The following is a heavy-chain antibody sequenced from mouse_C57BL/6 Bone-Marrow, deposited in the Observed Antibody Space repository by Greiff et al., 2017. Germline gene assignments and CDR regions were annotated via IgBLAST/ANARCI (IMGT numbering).Heavy chain of an antibody. Sequence: VQLQQSGPELVKPGASVKISCKASGYAFSSSWMNWVKQRPGKGLEWIGRIYPGDGYTNYNGKFKGQVTLTADKSSSTAYMQLSSLTSEDSAVYFGARGGYDAWFAYWGQGTLITVSA. CDR3: ARGGYDAWFAY. J-gene: IGHJ3*01. CDR1: GYAFSSSW. CDR2: IYPGDGYT. D-gene: IGHD2-2*01. V-gene: IGHV1-82*01.